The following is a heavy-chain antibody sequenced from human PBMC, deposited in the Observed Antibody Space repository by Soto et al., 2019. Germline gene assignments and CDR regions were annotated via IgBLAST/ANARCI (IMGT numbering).Heavy chain of an antibody. V-gene: IGHV4-39*02. CDR3: ARDYYDSSGYYYFDY. Sequence: RSLTCTVSGGSISSSSYYWGWIRQPPGKGLEWIGSIYYSGSTYYNPSLKSRVTISVDTSKNQFSLKLSSVTAADTAVYYCARDYYDSSGYYYFDYWGQGTLVTVSS. J-gene: IGHJ4*02. CDR1: GGSISSSSYY. D-gene: IGHD3-22*01. CDR2: IYYSGST.